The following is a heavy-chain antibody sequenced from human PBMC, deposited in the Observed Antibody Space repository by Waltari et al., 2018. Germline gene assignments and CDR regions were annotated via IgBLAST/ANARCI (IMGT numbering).Heavy chain of an antibody. Sequence: QVQLQESGPGLVKPSETLSLTCTVSGGSISSYYWSWIRQPPGKGLEWIGYIYYSGSTNYNPSLKSRVTISVDTSKNQFSLKLSSVTAADTAVYYCARVMTTVTTFAFDIWGQGTMVTVSS. CDR1: GGSISSYY. CDR3: ARVMTTVTTFAFDI. D-gene: IGHD4-17*01. J-gene: IGHJ3*02. CDR2: IYYSGST. V-gene: IGHV4-59*01.